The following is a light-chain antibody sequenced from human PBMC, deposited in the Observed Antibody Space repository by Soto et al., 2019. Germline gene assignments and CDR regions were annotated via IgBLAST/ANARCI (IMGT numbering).Light chain of an antibody. CDR1: SSDVGGYNY. CDR3: SSYAGSKVV. Sequence: HSALTQPPSASGSPGQSVTISCTGTSSDVGGYNYVSWYQQHPGKAPKLMIYEVSKRPSGVPDRFSGSKSGNTASLTVSGLQAEDEADYYCSSYAGSKVVFGGGTKLTVL. V-gene: IGLV2-8*01. J-gene: IGLJ2*01. CDR2: EVS.